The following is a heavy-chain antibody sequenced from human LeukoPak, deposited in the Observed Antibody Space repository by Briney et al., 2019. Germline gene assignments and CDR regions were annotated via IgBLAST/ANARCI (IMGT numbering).Heavy chain of an antibody. CDR1: GYTFYSYG. J-gene: IGHJ4*02. CDR2: INPYNGHT. Sequence: ASVKVSCKASGYTFYSYGISWVRQAPGQGLEWMGWINPYNGHTNYGQKFQAGVTMTTDTSPRTAYLEVRSLRFDDTAVYYCGRGGSAIDYWGQGALVTVSS. D-gene: IGHD3-10*01. CDR3: GRGGSAIDY. V-gene: IGHV1-18*01.